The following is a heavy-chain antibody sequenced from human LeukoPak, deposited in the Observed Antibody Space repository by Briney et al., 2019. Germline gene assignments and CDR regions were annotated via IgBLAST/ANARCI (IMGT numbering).Heavy chain of an antibody. CDR3: ARQVVITGRTPKYYFDY. V-gene: IGHV4-4*07. Sequence: SETLSLTCTVSGDSISNYYWSWIRQPAGKGLEWIGRIYTSGSTNYNPSLKSRVTISVDTSKNQFSLKLSSVTAADTAVYYCARQVVITGRTPKYYFDYWGQGTLVTVSS. CDR2: IYTSGST. CDR1: GDSISNYY. J-gene: IGHJ4*02. D-gene: IGHD3-22*01.